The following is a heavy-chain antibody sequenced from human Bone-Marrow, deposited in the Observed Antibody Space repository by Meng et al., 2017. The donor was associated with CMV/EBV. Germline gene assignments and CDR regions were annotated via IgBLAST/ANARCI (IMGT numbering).Heavy chain of an antibody. D-gene: IGHD5-24*01. CDR2: IYYSGSS. J-gene: IGHJ4*02. CDR3: ARQVDGYRVDY. Sequence: SETLSLTCTVSGGSISSYYWSWIRQPPGKGLEWIGYIYYSGSSNYNPSLKSRVTISVDTSKNQFSLKLSSATAADTAVYYCARQVDGYRVDYWGQGTLVTVSS. CDR1: GGSISSYY. V-gene: IGHV4-59*03.